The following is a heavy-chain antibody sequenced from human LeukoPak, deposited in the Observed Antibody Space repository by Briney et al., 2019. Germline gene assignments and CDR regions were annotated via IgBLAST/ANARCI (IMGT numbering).Heavy chain of an antibody. CDR2: ISGSGGST. Sequence: GGSLRLSCAASGFTFSSYAMSWVRQAPGKGLEWVSGISGSGGSTYYADSVKGRFTISRDNSKNTLYLQMNSLRAEDTAVYYCASGWGNRDFDHWGQGTLVTVSS. J-gene: IGHJ4*02. D-gene: IGHD7-27*01. CDR1: GFTFSSYA. CDR3: ASGWGNRDFDH. V-gene: IGHV3-23*01.